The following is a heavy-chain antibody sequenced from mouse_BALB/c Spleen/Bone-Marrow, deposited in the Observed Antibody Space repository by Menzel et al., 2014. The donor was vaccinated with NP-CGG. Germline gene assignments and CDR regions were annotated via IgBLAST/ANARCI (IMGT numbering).Heavy chain of an antibody. CDR2: INPSNGGT. J-gene: IGHJ1*01. CDR3: TRDHYYYGSSYWYFDV. Sequence: VKLVESGAELVKPGASVKLSCKAPGYTFTSYYMYWVKQRPGQGLEWIGGINPSNGGTNFNEKFKSKATLTVDKSSSTAYMQLSSLTSEDSAVYYCTRDHYYYGSSYWYFDVWGAGTTVTVSS. CDR1: GYTFTSYY. V-gene: IGHV1S81*02. D-gene: IGHD1-1*01.